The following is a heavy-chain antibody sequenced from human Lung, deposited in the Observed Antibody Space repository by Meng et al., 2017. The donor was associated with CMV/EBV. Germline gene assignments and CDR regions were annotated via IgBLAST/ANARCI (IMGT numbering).Heavy chain of an antibody. CDR2: IYYTGST. Sequence: HDSGPATVKPSKTLSRTCSVSGGSIGSGGYYWSWIRQHPGKGLEWIGYIYYTGSTFYNPSLKSRVTISVDTSKNQFSLKLIPATAADTAVYYCAREAGRDGYATPKFDYWGQGTLVTVSS. V-gene: IGHV4-31*03. CDR3: AREAGRDGYATPKFDY. J-gene: IGHJ4*02. D-gene: IGHD5-24*01. CDR1: GGSIGSGGYY.